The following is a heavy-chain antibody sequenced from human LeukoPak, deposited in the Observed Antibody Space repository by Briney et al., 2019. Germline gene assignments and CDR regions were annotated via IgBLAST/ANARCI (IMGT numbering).Heavy chain of an antibody. D-gene: IGHD6-13*01. V-gene: IGHV3-30*02. J-gene: IGHJ4*02. CDR2: IRYDGSNK. CDR1: GFTFSSYG. Sequence: GGSLRLSCAASGFTFSSYGMHWVCQAPGKGLEWVAFIRYDGSNKYYADSVKGRFTISRDNSKNTLYLQMNSLRAEDTAVYLCAKDKYSPVRSMSEAAYYFDFWGPGTLVTVSS. CDR3: AKDKYSPVRSMSEAAYYFDF.